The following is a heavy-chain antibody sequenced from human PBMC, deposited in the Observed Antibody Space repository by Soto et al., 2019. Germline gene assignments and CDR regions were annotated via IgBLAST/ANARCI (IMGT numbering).Heavy chain of an antibody. Sequence: PSQTLSLTCAISGDSVSSNSAAWNWIRQFPSRGLEWLGRTYYRSKWYNDYAVSVKSRITINPDTSKNQFSLQLNSVTPEDTAVYYCARDGVYCGGDCYRPWGQGTLVTVSS. CDR1: GDSVSSNSAA. J-gene: IGHJ5*02. CDR3: ARDGVYCGGDCYRP. D-gene: IGHD2-21*01. CDR2: TYYRSKWYN. V-gene: IGHV6-1*01.